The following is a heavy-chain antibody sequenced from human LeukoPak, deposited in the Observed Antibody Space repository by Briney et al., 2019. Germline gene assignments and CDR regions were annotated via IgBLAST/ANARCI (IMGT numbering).Heavy chain of an antibody. D-gene: IGHD3-10*01. Sequence: PGGSLRLSCAASDFTFNNYAMSWVRQAPGKGLEWVSSVSDSGDTTYYADSVKGRVIISRDNPKNTLYLQLNSLRAEDTAVYFCAKSANSGSYYRGYFDNWGQGILVTVSS. CDR1: DFTFNNYA. CDR3: AKSANSGSYYRGYFDN. J-gene: IGHJ4*02. CDR2: VSDSGDTT. V-gene: IGHV3-23*01.